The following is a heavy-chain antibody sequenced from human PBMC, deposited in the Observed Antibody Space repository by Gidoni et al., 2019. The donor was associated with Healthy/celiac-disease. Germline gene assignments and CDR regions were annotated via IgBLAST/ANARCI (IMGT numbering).Heavy chain of an antibody. CDR2: IYHSGST. CDR1: GYSISSGYY. V-gene: IGHV4-38-2*01. Sequence: QVQLQESGPGLVKPSETLSLTCAVSGYSISSGYYWGWIRQPPGKGLEWIGSIYHSGSTYYNPSLKSRVTISVDTSKNQFSLKLSSVTAADTAVYYCARGVAVAGTEPFDYWGQGTLVTVSS. J-gene: IGHJ4*02. D-gene: IGHD6-19*01. CDR3: ARGVAVAGTEPFDY.